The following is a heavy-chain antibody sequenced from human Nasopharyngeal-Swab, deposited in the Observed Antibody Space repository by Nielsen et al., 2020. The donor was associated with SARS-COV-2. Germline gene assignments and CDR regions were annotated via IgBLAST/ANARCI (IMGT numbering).Heavy chain of an antibody. V-gene: IGHV4-31*03. J-gene: IGHJ4*02. CDR3: ARVLRYFDWLFFDY. CDR2: IYYSGST. Sequence: LRLSCTVSGGSISSGDYYWSWIRQHPGKGLEWIGYIYYSGSTYYNPSLKSRVTISVDTSKNQFSLKLSSVTAADTAVYYCARVLRYFDWLFFDYWGQGTLVTVSS. CDR1: GGSISSGDYY. D-gene: IGHD3-9*01.